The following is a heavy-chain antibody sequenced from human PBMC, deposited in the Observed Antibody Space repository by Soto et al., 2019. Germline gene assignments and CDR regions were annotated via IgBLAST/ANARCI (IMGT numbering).Heavy chain of an antibody. V-gene: IGHV3-23*01. Sequence: PGGSLRLSCAASGFTFSNYAMSWVRQAPGKGLQWVSTISGSGASTYYGDSVKGRFTLSRDNSENTLFLQMDSLRAEDTAVYYCAKGDLLTGVDQFDYWGQGTLVTVSS. D-gene: IGHD7-27*01. CDR2: ISGSGAST. CDR1: GFTFSNYA. J-gene: IGHJ4*02. CDR3: AKGDLLTGVDQFDY.